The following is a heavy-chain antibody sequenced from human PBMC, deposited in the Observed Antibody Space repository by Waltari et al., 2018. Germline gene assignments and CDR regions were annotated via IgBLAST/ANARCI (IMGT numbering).Heavy chain of an antibody. J-gene: IGHJ4*02. V-gene: IGHV1-24*01. D-gene: IGHD6-19*01. CDR2: FYAEDGEI. CDR3: VTGITVAGQKYYFDY. Sequence: QVQLVQSGAEVKKPGASVKVSCEVSGYILSKISMHWVRQAPGKGLEWMGGFYAEDGEISYAQKFQGRVTMTEDTSVDIAYMELSSLRSEDTAMYYCVTGITVAGQKYYFDYWGQGTLVTVSS. CDR1: GYILSKIS.